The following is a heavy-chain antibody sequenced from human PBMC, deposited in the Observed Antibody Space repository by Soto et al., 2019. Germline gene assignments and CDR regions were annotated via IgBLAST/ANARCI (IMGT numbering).Heavy chain of an antibody. V-gene: IGHV3-48*01. J-gene: IGHJ6*03. CDR2: ISSSSSTI. CDR1: GFTFSSYS. Sequence: GGSLRLSCAASGFTFSSYSMNWVRQAPGKGLEWVSYISSSSSTIYYADSVKGRFTISRDNAKNSLYLQMNSLRAEDTAVYYCASSTDYGDSYYYMDVWGKGTTVTVS. D-gene: IGHD4-17*01. CDR3: ASSTDYGDSYYYMDV.